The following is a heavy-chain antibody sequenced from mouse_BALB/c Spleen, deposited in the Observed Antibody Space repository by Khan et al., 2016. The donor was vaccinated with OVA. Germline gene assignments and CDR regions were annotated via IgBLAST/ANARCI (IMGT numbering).Heavy chain of an antibody. Sequence: QLEESGPGLVKPSQSLSLTCTVTGYSITSDYAWNWIRQFPGNKLEWMGYISYSGSTNYNPALKSRISITRDTSKNQFFLQLNSVTTEDTATYYGERDGSRYNYAMDYWGQGTLVTVSA. CDR1: GYSITSDYA. V-gene: IGHV3-2*02. CDR3: ERDGSRYNYAMDY. CDR2: ISYSGST. J-gene: IGHJ4*01. D-gene: IGHD2-3*01.